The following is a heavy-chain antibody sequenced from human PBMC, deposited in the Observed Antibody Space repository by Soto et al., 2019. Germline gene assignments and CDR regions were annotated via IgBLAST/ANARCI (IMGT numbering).Heavy chain of an antibody. D-gene: IGHD6-13*01. J-gene: IGHJ3*02. CDR3: AAGYTTGPDAFDI. CDR1: GYIFTTYW. Sequence: GESLKISCKGSGYIFTTYWIGWVRQMPGKGLEWMGMIFPGDSDTKNSPSLQGQITVSVDKSDSSAYLQWRSLKASDTAMYYCAAGYTTGPDAFDIWGQGTMVTVSS. CDR2: IFPGDSDT. V-gene: IGHV5-51*01.